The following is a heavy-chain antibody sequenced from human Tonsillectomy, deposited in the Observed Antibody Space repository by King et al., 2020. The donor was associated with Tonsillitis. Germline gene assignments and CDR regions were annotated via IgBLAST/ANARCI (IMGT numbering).Heavy chain of an antibody. J-gene: IGHJ4*02. Sequence: VQLVESGGGVVQPGRSLRLSCAASGFTFSSSGMHWVRQAPGKGLEWVAVISYDGSKKYYADSVKGRFTISRDNFKNTLYLQMNRLRTEDTALYYCAKLSGDNSDFESWGQGTLVTVSS. CDR3: AKLSGDNSDFES. CDR2: ISYDGSKK. V-gene: IGHV3-30*18. D-gene: IGHD1-1*01. CDR1: GFTFSSSG.